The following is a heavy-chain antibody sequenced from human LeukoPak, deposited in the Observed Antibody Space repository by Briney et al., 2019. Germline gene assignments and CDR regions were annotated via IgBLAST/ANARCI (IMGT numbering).Heavy chain of an antibody. D-gene: IGHD2-21*02. CDR3: AKDFVVVPGNVNYFDY. CDR2: IRYDGSTK. V-gene: IGHV3-30*02. CDR1: EFTFSSYG. J-gene: IGHJ4*02. Sequence: GGSLRLSCAASEFTFSSYGMHWVRQAPGKGLEWVAFIRYDGSTKYYTDSVKGRFTISRDNSKNTLYVQMKSLRAEDTAVYYCAKDFVVVPGNVNYFDYWGQGTLVTVSS.